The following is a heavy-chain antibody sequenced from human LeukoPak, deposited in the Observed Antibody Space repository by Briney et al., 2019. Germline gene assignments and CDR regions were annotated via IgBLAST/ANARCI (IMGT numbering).Heavy chain of an antibody. CDR1: GGSFSGYY. CDR3: VLAPNSNWFDF. CDR2: INHSGST. J-gene: IGHJ4*02. D-gene: IGHD2-15*01. V-gene: IGHV4-34*01. Sequence: SETLSLTCAVYGGSFSGYYWSWIRQPPGKGLEWIGEINHSGSTNYNPSLKSRVTISVDTSKNQFSLKLSSVTAADTAVYYCVLAPNSNWFDFWGQGTLVTVSS.